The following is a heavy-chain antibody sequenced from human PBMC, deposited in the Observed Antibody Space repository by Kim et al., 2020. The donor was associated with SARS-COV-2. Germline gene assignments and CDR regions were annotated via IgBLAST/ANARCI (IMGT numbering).Heavy chain of an antibody. Sequence: GGSLRLSCAASGFTFDDFGMGWVRQRPGKGLEWVSAINWDGRNTGYGDSVKGRFSISRDNAKNSLSLQMSRLGPDDTALYYCVRITPKLRYFDWPTGAFKKWGQGTMVIVSS. CDR3: VRITPKLRYFDWPTGAFKK. V-gene: IGHV3-20*04. J-gene: IGHJ3*01. CDR2: INWDGRNT. CDR1: GFTFDDFG. D-gene: IGHD3-9*01.